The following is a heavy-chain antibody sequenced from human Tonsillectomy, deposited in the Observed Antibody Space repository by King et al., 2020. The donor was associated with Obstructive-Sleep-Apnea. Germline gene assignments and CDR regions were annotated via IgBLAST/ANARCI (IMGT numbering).Heavy chain of an antibody. D-gene: IGHD6-19*01. Sequence: VQLVESGGGLVQPGGSLRLSCAASGFTVNSYYMSWVRQTPGRGLEWVSVMYRGGNTYYADSVKGTFTISRDKSKNTLYLQMNSLRAEDTAVYYCARTSDWYFDFWGQGTLVTVSS. J-gene: IGHJ4*02. CDR2: MYRGGNT. CDR3: ARTSDWYFDF. CDR1: GFTVNSYY. V-gene: IGHV3-66*01.